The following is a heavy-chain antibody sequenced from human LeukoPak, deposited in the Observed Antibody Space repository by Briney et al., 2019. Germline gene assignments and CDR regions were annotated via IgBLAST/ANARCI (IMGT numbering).Heavy chain of an antibody. Sequence: GASVKVSCKASGGTFSSYAISWVRQAPGQGLEWMGGIIPIFGTANYAQKFQGRVTITADESTSTAYMELSSLRSEDTAVYYCARGGELPYNWFDPWGQGNLVTVSS. V-gene: IGHV1-69*13. CDR3: ARGGELPYNWFDP. J-gene: IGHJ5*02. CDR1: GGTFSSYA. D-gene: IGHD1-7*01. CDR2: IIPIFGTA.